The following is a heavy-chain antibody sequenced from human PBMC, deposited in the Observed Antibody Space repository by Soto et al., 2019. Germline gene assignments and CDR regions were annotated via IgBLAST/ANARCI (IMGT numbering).Heavy chain of an antibody. CDR3: AKDPWIRQSSGWFYYFDY. V-gene: IGHV1-46*01. CDR1: GYTFTSYY. CDR2: INPSGGYT. Sequence: ASVKVSCKASGYTFTSYYMNWVRQAPGQGLEWLGIINPSGGYTTYAQRFLGRVTMTSDNSKNTLYLEMNSLRADDTAVYYCAKDPWIRQSSGWFYYFDYWGQGTQVTVSS. D-gene: IGHD6-19*01. J-gene: IGHJ4*02.